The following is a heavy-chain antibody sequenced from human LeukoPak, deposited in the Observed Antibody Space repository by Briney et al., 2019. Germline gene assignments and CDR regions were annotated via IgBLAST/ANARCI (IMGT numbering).Heavy chain of an antibody. V-gene: IGHV3-23*01. CDR1: GFTLTDYW. CDR2: ISYTGDRT. CDR3: AKAASVPAASNWFDP. Sequence: GGSLRLSCAASGFTLTDYWMSWVRQAPGKGLECVSVISYTGDRTYYADSVKGRFTISRDNSKNTLYLQMNSLRAEDTAVYYCAKAASVPAASNWFDPWGQGTLVTVSS. J-gene: IGHJ5*02. D-gene: IGHD2-2*01.